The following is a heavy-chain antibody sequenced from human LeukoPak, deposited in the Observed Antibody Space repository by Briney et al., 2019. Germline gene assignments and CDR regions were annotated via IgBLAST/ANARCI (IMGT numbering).Heavy chain of an antibody. CDR1: GGSISSYY. D-gene: IGHD2-15*01. J-gene: IGHJ5*02. CDR2: IYYSGST. Sequence: PSETLSLTCTVSGGSISSYYWSWIRQPPGKGLEWIGYIYYSGSTNYNPSLKSRVTISVDTSKSQFSLKLSSVTAADTAVYYCARAQDIVVVGENWFDPWGQGTLVTVSS. CDR3: ARAQDIVVVGENWFDP. V-gene: IGHV4-59*01.